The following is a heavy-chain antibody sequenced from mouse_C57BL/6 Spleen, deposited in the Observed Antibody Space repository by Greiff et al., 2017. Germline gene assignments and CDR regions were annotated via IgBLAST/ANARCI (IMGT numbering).Heavy chain of an antibody. J-gene: IGHJ2*01. Sequence: EVMLVESGGGLVQPGGSLSLSCAASGFTFTDYYMSWVRQPPGKALEWLGFIRNKANGYTTEYSASVKGRFTISRDNYQSILYLQMNARRAEDSATYYWARYKGLRRVLDYWGQGTTLTVSA. D-gene: IGHD2-4*01. CDR2: IRNKANGYTT. CDR1: GFTFTDYY. V-gene: IGHV7-3*01. CDR3: ARYKGLRRVLDY.